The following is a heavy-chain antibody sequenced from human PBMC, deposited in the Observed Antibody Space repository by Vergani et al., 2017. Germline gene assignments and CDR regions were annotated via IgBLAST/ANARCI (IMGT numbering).Heavy chain of an antibody. CDR2: IIPIFGTA. J-gene: IGHJ5*02. CDR1: GGTFSSYA. Sequence: QVQLVQSGAEVKKPGSSVKVSCKASGGTFSSYAISWVRQAPGQGLEWMGGIIPIFGTANYAQKFQGRVTITAYDSTSTAYMELSSLRSEATAVYYCASTRNVYCSSTSCYIFNWFDPWGQGTLVTVSS. D-gene: IGHD2-2*02. CDR3: ASTRNVYCSSTSCYIFNWFDP. V-gene: IGHV1-69*01.